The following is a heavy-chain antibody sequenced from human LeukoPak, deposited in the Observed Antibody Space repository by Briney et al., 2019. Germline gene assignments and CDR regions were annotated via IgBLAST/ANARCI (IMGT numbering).Heavy chain of an antibody. CDR1: GYSISSGYY. V-gene: IGHV4-38-2*02. Sequence: SETLSLTCTVSGYSISSGYYWGWIRQPPGKGLEWIGSIYHSGRTYYNPSLKSRVTISVDTSKNQFSLKLSSVTAADTAVYYCARAWELLNQAWFDPWGQGTLVTVSS. D-gene: IGHD1-26*01. J-gene: IGHJ5*02. CDR2: IYHSGRT. CDR3: ARAWELLNQAWFDP.